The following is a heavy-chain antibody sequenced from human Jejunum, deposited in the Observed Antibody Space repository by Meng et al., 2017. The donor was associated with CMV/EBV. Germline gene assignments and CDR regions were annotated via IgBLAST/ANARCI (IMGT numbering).Heavy chain of an antibody. Sequence: GFTFRAYSMNWVRQAPGKGLQWVSFINGRSSGIKYTDSVEGRFTISRDNAKNSLYLQMNSLRAEDTAVYYCVRDVADGTSAGLGYWGQGTRVTVSS. CDR1: GFTFRAYS. V-gene: IGHV3-48*04. CDR2: INGRSSGI. CDR3: VRDVADGTSAGLGY. D-gene: IGHD1/OR15-1a*01. J-gene: IGHJ4*02.